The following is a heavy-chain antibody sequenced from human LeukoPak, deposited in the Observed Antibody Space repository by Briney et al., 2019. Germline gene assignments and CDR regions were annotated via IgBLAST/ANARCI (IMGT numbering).Heavy chain of an antibody. CDR3: AKVDTVTTFLGGFDY. Sequence: PGRSLRLSCAASGFTFSSYGMHWVRQAPGKGQEWVAVISYDGSNKYYADSVKGRFTISRDNSKNTLYLQMNSLRAEDTAVYYCAKVDTVTTFLGGFDYWGQGTLVTVSS. CDR1: GFTFSSYG. J-gene: IGHJ4*02. V-gene: IGHV3-30*18. D-gene: IGHD4-17*01. CDR2: ISYDGSNK.